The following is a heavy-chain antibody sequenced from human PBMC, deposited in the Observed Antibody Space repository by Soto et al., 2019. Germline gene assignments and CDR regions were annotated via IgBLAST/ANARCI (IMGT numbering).Heavy chain of an antibody. D-gene: IGHD3-22*01. V-gene: IGHV6-1*01. J-gene: IGHJ5*02. CDR1: GDSVSSNSAA. CDR3: ARDSPWGVSSGYHDCFDP. Sequence: SQTLSLTCAISGDSVSSNSAAWNWIRQSPSRGLEWLGRTYYRSKWYNDHAVSVKSRITINPDTSKNQFSLQLNSVTPEDTAVYYCARDSPWGVSSGYHDCFDPWGQGTLVTVSS. CDR2: TYYRSKWYN.